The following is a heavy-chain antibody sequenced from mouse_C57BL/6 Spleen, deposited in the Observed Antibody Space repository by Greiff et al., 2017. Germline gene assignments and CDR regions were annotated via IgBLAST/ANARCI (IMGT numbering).Heavy chain of an antibody. J-gene: IGHJ4*01. Sequence: EVQLVESGAELVKPGAPVKLSCTASGFNIKDYYMHWVKQRTEQGLEWIGRIDPEDGETKYAPKFQGKATITADTSSNTAYLQLSSLTSEDTAVYYCAAPYDYDLYYAMDYWGQGTSVTVSS. V-gene: IGHV14-2*01. D-gene: IGHD2-4*01. CDR1: GFNIKDYY. CDR2: IDPEDGET. CDR3: AAPYDYDLYYAMDY.